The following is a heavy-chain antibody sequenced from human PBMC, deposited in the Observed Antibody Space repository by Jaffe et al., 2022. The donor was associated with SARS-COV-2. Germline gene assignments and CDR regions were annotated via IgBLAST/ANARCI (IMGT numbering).Heavy chain of an antibody. V-gene: IGHV3-23*01. J-gene: IGHJ4*02. CDR2: LTPGGDST. CDR1: GFIFSNFA. Sequence: EVQLLESGGGLVQPGGSLRLSCAASGFIFSNFAMTWVRQVPGKGLEWVSGLTPGGDSTYYANSVKGRFTISRDNSKNTLYLQMNSLRAEDTALYYCAKDFIRGGSGYYFDYWGLGTLVTVSS. CDR3: AKDFIRGGSGYYFDY. D-gene: IGHD2-15*01.